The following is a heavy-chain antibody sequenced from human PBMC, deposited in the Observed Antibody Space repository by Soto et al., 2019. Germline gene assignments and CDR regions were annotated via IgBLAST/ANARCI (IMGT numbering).Heavy chain of an antibody. J-gene: IGHJ6*02. V-gene: IGHV3-23*01. CDR2: ISGNGGST. Sequence: GGSLRLSCAGSGFSFRTFDMSWVRQAPGKGLEWVSAISGNGGSTYSADSVKGRFSISRDNSKNTLNLQMNSLSAEDTALYYCAKDMSSSSRRYYYYGMDVWGQGTTVTVSS. CDR3: AKDMSSSSRRYYYYGMDV. CDR1: GFSFRTFD. D-gene: IGHD6-13*01.